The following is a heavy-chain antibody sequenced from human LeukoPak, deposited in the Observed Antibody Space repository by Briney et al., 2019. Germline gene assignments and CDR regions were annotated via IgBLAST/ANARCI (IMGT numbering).Heavy chain of an antibody. CDR1: DDSITTFY. CDR3: ARDATLPYQDAFDL. J-gene: IGHJ3*01. Sequence: SETLSLTCTISDDSITTFYWSWIRQPAGKVLEWIGRLLTNGDARYNPSFKGRATISRDMSQNRFSLKVTSVTAADTAIYFCARDATLPYQDAFDLWGQGTKVIVSS. V-gene: IGHV4-4*07. CDR2: LLTNGDA. D-gene: IGHD2-15*01.